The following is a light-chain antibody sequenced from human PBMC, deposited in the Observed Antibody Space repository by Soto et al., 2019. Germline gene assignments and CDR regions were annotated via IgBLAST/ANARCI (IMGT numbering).Light chain of an antibody. Sequence: EIVMTQSPATLSVSPGERATLACRASQSVSNDLAWYQQKPGQAPRLLIYGASTRATDIAAGFSGSGSGTEFTLTISSLQSEDFAVYYCQQYNNWPLTFGQGTKVDIK. CDR3: QQYNNWPLT. V-gene: IGKV3-15*01. J-gene: IGKJ1*01. CDR2: GAS. CDR1: QSVSND.